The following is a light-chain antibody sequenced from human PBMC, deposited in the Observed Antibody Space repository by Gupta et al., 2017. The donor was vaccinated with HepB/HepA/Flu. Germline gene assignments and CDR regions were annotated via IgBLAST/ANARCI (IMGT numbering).Light chain of an antibody. CDR1: QGISSY. J-gene: IGKJ5*01. Sequence: IQLTQSPSFLSASVGDRVTITCRASQGISSYLAWYQQKPGKAPKFLMFVASTLQSGVPSRFSGSGSGTEFTLTISSLQPEDFATYDCQQLNSYPITFGQGTRLEIK. CDR2: VAS. V-gene: IGKV1-9*01. CDR3: QQLNSYPIT.